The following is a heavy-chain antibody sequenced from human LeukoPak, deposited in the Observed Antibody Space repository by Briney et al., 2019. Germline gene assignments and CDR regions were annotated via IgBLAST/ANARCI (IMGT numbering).Heavy chain of an antibody. V-gene: IGHV3-23*01. CDR2: LSGSGGST. CDR3: ARGASPYYYYYYMDV. J-gene: IGHJ6*03. D-gene: IGHD1-26*01. Sequence: GGSLRLSCAASGFTFSSYAMSWVRQAPGKGLEWVSVLSGSGGSTYYADSVKGRFTISRDNSKNTLFLQMNSLRAEDTALYYCARGASPYYYYYYMDVWGKGTTVTVSS. CDR1: GFTFSSYA.